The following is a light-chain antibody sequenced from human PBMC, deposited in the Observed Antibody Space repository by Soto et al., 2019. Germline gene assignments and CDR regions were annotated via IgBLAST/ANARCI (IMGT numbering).Light chain of an antibody. CDR3: QQYGSSGT. J-gene: IGKJ1*01. Sequence: EIVLTQSAGTLSLSPGERATLSCRASQSVSSSYLAWYQRKPGQAPRLLIYGASSRATGIPDRFSGSGSGTDFTLTISRLEPEDFAVYYCQQYGSSGTFGQGTKVDIK. CDR2: GAS. V-gene: IGKV3-20*01. CDR1: QSVSSSY.